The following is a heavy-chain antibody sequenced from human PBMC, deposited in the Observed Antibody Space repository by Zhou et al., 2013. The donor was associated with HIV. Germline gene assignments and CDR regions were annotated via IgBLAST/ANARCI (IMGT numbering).Heavy chain of an antibody. CDR3: ARVDGTYLKFDY. CDR2: FDPQNRET. D-gene: IGHD1-26*01. V-gene: IGHV1-24*01. J-gene: IGHJ4*02. CDR1: GYTLSELS. Sequence: QVQLVQSGAEVKKPGASVKVSCRISGYTLSELSIHWVRQSPGSGLEWVGRFDPQNRETTYGQTFQGRLTLTGETSTAYMELSRLSSEDTAVYFCARVDGTYLKFDYWGQGNPGHRLL.